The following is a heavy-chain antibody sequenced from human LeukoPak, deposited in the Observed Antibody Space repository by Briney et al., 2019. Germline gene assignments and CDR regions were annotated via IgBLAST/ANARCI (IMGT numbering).Heavy chain of an antibody. J-gene: IGHJ4*02. Sequence: GGSLRLSCAASGFTFSSYWMHWVRQAPGKGLVWVSRINSDGSSTSYADSVKGRFTISRDNAKNTLYLQMNSLRAEDTAVYYCAREAQKGWLRLLDYWGQGTLVTVSS. CDR3: AREAQKGWLRLLDY. CDR2: INSDGSST. CDR1: GFTFSSYW. V-gene: IGHV3-74*01. D-gene: IGHD5-12*01.